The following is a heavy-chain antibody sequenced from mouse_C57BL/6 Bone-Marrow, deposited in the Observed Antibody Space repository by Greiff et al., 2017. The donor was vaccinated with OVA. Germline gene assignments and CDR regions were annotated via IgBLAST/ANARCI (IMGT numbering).Heavy chain of an antibody. V-gene: IGHV1-55*01. Sequence: QVQLKQPGAELVKPGASVKMSCKASGYTFTSYWITWVKQRPGQGLEWIGDIYPGSGSTNYNEKFKSKATLTVDTSSSTAYMQLSSLTSEDSAVYYCARNGYYLGLGYLGQGTLVTVSA. CDR1: GYTFTSYW. D-gene: IGHD2-3*01. J-gene: IGHJ3*01. CDR2: IYPGSGST. CDR3: ARNGYYLGLGY.